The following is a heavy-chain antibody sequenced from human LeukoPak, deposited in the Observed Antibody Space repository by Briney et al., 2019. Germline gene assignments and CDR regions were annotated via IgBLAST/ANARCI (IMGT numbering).Heavy chain of an antibody. D-gene: IGHD2-2*01. V-gene: IGHV3-23*01. CDR2: LSGSGGNT. J-gene: IGHJ4*02. Sequence: GGSLRLSCTASGFTFSSYAMSWVRQAPGKGLEWVSALSGSGGNTYYADSVKGRFTISRDNSKNTLYLQMNSLRAEDTAKYYCGKGASLCTSTSCVRGGFDYWGQGTLVTVSS. CDR1: GFTFSSYA. CDR3: GKGASLCTSTSCVRGGFDY.